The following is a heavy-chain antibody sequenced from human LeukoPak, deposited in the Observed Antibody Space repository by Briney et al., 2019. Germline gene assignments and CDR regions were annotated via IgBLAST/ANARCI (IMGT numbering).Heavy chain of an antibody. J-gene: IGHJ6*02. Sequence: GGSLRLSCAASGFTFSSYGMHWVRQAPGKGLEWVAVISYDGSNKYYADSVKGRFTISRDNSKNTLYLQMNSLRAEDTAVYYCAKDTTQTTHSDYYYYGMDVWGQGTTVTVSS. V-gene: IGHV3-30*18. CDR2: ISYDGSNK. CDR1: GFTFSSYG. D-gene: IGHD1-14*01. CDR3: AKDTTQTTHSDYYYYGMDV.